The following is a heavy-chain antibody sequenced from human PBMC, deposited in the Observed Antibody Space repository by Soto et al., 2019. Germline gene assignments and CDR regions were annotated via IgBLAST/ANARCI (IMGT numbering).Heavy chain of an antibody. CDR1: GFSLTTSGVG. Sequence: QITLKESGPTVVKPTETLTLTCTISGFSLTTSGVGVGWVRQSPGKAPEWLALIYWDDDKRYSTSLKSRLTITKDTSKNQVVLTMANVDPADTATYYCAHRVLRTVFGLVTTTAIYFDFWGQGTPVVVSS. D-gene: IGHD3-3*01. CDR2: IYWDDDK. J-gene: IGHJ4*02. CDR3: AHRVLRTVFGLVTTTAIYFDF. V-gene: IGHV2-5*02.